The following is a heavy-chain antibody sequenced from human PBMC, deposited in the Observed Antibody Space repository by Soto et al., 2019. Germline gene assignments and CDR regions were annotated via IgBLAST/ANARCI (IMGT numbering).Heavy chain of an antibody. D-gene: IGHD3-10*01. V-gene: IGHV1-18*01. CDR2: ISAYNGNT. J-gene: IGHJ5*02. CDR1: GYTFTSYG. Sequence: ASVKVSCQASGYTFTSYGISWVRQAPGQGLEWMGWISAYNGNTNYAQKLQGRVTMTTDTSTSTAYMELRSLRSDDTAVYYCARVYGSGSYPIRWFDPWGQGTLVTVSS. CDR3: ARVYGSGSYPIRWFDP.